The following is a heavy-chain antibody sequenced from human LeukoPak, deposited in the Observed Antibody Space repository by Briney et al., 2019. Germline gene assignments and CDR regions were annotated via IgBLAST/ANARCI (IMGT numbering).Heavy chain of an antibody. V-gene: IGHV3-66*01. CDR3: AREWLLEDNWFDP. D-gene: IGHD5-12*01. CDR2: LYRGGST. CDR1: GLTVSSNY. J-gene: IGHJ5*02. Sequence: GGSQRLSCAASGLTVSSNYMSWVRQAPGKGPEWVSVLYRGGSTYYADSVKDRFTISRDDSKNTLYLQMNSLRVEDTGVYYCAREWLLEDNWFDPWGQGTLVTVSS.